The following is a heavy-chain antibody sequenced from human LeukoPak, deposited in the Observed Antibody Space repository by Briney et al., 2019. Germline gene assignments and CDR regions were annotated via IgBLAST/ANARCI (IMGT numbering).Heavy chain of an antibody. CDR1: GGSFSGYY. CDR3: ARRYCSSTSCYADFDY. J-gene: IGHJ4*02. D-gene: IGHD2-2*01. Sequence: PSETLSLTCAVYGGSFSGYYWSWIRQPPGKGLEWIGEINHSGSTNYNPSLKSRVTISVDTSKNQFSLKLSSVTPADTAVYYCARRYCSSTSCYADFDYWGQGTLVTVSS. CDR2: INHSGST. V-gene: IGHV4-34*01.